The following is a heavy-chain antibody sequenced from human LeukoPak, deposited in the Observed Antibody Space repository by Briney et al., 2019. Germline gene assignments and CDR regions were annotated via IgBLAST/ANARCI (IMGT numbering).Heavy chain of an antibody. J-gene: IGHJ4*02. CDR1: GESFSGNF. CDR2: LDNNGIN. CDR3: ARGGGGARAFYFDY. D-gene: IGHD1-26*01. V-gene: IGHV4-34*01. Sequence: PSETLSLTCAVSGESFSGNFWTWLRQPPGKGLEWIGELDNNGINNYNPSLKSRVTMSVDTTRKLFSLRLTSESAADTGVYYCARGGGGARAFYFDYWGKGSLVTVA.